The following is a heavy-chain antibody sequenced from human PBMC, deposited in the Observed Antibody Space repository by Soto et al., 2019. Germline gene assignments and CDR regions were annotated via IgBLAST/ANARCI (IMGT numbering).Heavy chain of an antibody. J-gene: IGHJ6*02. D-gene: IGHD5-18*01. CDR2: IIPIFGTA. V-gene: IGHV1-69*13. CDR3: ARDMTAMIDYYYYYGMDV. Sequence: VASVKVSCKASGGPFSSYAISWVRQAPGQGLEWMGGIIPIFGTANYAQKFQGRVTITADESTSTAYMELSSLRSEDTAVYYCARDMTAMIDYYYYYGMDVWGQGTTVTV. CDR1: GGPFSSYA.